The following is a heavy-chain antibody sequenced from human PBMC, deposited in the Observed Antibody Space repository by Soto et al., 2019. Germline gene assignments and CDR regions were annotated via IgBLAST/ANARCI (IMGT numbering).Heavy chain of an antibody. D-gene: IGHD5-12*01. J-gene: IGHJ6*02. CDR2: IIPILGIA. Sequence: QVQLVQSGAEVKKPGSSVKVSCKASGGTFSSYTISWVRQAPGQGLEWMGRIIPILGIANYAQKFQGRVTITADKSTSTAYMELSSLRSEDTAVYYCARGTVATIIYYYYGMDVWGQGTTGTVSS. CDR3: ARGTVATIIYYYYGMDV. CDR1: GGTFSSYT. V-gene: IGHV1-69*02.